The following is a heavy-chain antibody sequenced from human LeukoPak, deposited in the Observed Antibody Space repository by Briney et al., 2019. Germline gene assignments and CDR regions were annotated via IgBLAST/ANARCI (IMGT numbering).Heavy chain of an antibody. CDR1: GDSISSYY. CDR3: GGSRDGYIDY. CDR2: IHTSGST. D-gene: IGHD5-24*01. J-gene: IGHJ4*02. V-gene: IGHV4-4*07. Sequence: SETLSLTCTVSGDSISSYYWSWVRQPPGKGLEWIGRIHTSGSTNYNPSLRSRVTMSLATSKNQFSLKLSSVTAADTAVYYCGGSRDGYIDYWGQGTLVTVSS.